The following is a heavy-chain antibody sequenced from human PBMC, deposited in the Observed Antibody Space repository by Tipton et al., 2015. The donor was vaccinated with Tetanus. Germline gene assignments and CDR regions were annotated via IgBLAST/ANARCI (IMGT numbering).Heavy chain of an antibody. J-gene: IGHJ4*02. CDR3: ARDQARGARGWNYFDY. D-gene: IGHD1-26*01. CDR1: GGSISSGGYY. CDR2: IYYSGST. Sequence: LRLSCTVSGGSISSGGYYWSWIRQHPGKGLEWIGDIYYSGSTYYNPSLKSRVTISVDTSKNQFLLKLNSVTAADTAVYYCARDQARGARGWNYFDYWGQGTLVTVSS. V-gene: IGHV4-31*03.